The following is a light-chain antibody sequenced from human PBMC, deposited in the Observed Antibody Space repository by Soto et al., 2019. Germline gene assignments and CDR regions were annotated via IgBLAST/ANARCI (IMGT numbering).Light chain of an antibody. J-gene: IGLJ1*01. V-gene: IGLV1-40*01. CDR1: SSNIGAGYD. CDR2: GIS. Sequence: QSVLTQPPSVSGAPGQRVTISCTGSSSNIGAGYDVHWYQQLPGTAPKLLIFGISNRPSGVPDRFSGSKSGTSASLAITGLQAEDEADYYCHSYDSSLSGSYVFGTGTRSPS. CDR3: HSYDSSLSGSYV.